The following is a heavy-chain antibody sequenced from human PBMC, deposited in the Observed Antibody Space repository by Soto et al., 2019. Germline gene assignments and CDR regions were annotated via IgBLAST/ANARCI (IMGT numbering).Heavy chain of an antibody. CDR1: GFTFSSYG. CDR2: ILYDGSNK. D-gene: IGHD6-19*01. J-gene: IGHJ4*02. V-gene: IGHV3-30*18. Sequence: QVQLVESGGGVVQPGRSLRLSCAASGFTFSSYGMHWVRQAPGKGLEWVAVILYDGSNKYYADSVKGRFTISIENSKNTLYLQMNSLRAEDTAVYYCAKDMAAVVGPIDYWGQGTLVTVSS. CDR3: AKDMAAVVGPIDY.